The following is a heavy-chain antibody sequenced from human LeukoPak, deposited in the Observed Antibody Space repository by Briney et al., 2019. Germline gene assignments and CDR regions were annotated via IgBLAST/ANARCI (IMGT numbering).Heavy chain of an antibody. CDR2: VRYDGSNK. CDR3: ARVDISTIAARAEDY. D-gene: IGHD6-6*01. CDR1: GFTFSSYG. J-gene: IGHJ4*02. V-gene: IGHV3-30*02. Sequence: GGSLRLSCAASGFTFSSYGMHWVRQAPGKGLEWVAFVRYDGSNKYYADSVKGRFTISRDNSKNTLYLQMNSLRAEDTAVYYCARVDISTIAARAEDYWGQGTLVTVSS.